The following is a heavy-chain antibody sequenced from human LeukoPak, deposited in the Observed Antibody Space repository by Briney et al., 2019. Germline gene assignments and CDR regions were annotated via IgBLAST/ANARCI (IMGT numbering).Heavy chain of an antibody. D-gene: IGHD5-18*01. CDR2: IYHSGST. Sequence: PSQTLSLTCAVSGGSIGSGGYSWSWIRQPPGKGLEWTGYIYHSGSTYYNPSLKSRVTISVDRSKNQFSLKLSSVTAADTAVYYCAGTADTAMDYWGQGTLVTVSS. V-gene: IGHV4-30-2*01. CDR3: AGTADTAMDY. CDR1: GGSIGSGGYS. J-gene: IGHJ4*02.